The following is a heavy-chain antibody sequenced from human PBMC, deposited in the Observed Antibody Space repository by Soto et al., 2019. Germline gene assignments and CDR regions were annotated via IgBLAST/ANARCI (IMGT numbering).Heavy chain of an antibody. Sequence: GGSLRLSCAASGFTFSSYAMSWVRQAPGKGLEWVSAISGSGGSTYYADSVKGRFTISRDNSKNTLYLQMNSLRAEDTAVYYCARDIRYNCNDPGVFDIWGQGTLDTVSS. D-gene: IGHD1-20*01. CDR3: ARDIRYNCNDPGVFDI. V-gene: IGHV3-23*01. CDR2: ISGSGGST. CDR1: GFTFSSYA. J-gene: IGHJ3*02.